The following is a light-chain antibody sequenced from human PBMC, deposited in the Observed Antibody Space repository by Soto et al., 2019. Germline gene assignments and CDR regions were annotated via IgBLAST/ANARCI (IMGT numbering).Light chain of an antibody. CDR2: GAS. CDR1: QSVGSN. CDR3: QQYNNWS. Sequence: DMVMTQSPATLSVSPGERATLSCRASQSVGSNLAWYQQKPGQAPRVLVFGASTRATGVPAGFSGSGSGTDFTLTLNGMQSEDFAVYYCQQYNNWSFGQGTRLEIK. V-gene: IGKV3-15*01. J-gene: IGKJ5*01.